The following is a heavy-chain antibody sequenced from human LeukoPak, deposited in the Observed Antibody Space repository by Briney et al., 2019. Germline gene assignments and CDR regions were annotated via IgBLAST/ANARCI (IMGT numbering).Heavy chain of an antibody. CDR1: GYTFTGYY. CDR2: MNPNSGGT. J-gene: IGHJ4*02. V-gene: IGHV1-2*02. CDR3: ARSGFSNTWPDY. Sequence: ASVKVSCKASGYTFTGYYIHWVRQAPGLGLEWMVWMNPNSGGTNYAQKFQGRVTMTRDTSITTAHMELSSLRSDDTAVYYCARSGFSNTWPDYWGQGTLVTVSS. D-gene: IGHD6-13*01.